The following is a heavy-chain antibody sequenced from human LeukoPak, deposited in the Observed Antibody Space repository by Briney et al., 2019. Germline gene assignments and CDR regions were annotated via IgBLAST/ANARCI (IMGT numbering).Heavy chain of an antibody. D-gene: IGHD5-12*01. J-gene: IGHJ4*02. CDR2: IDSSNSPI. Sequence: GGSLRLSCAASGLTFSTYNMNWVRQAPGKGLKWVSYIDSSNSPIYYADSVKGRFTISRDNGKNSLYLQMNSLRDEDTAVYYCARAMRSGYDYWGQGTLVTVSS. V-gene: IGHV3-48*02. CDR1: GLTFSTYN. CDR3: ARAMRSGYDY.